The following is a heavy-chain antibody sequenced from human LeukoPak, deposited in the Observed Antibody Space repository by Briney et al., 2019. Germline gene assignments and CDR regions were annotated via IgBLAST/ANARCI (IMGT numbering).Heavy chain of an antibody. J-gene: IGHJ3*02. CDR3: ARGPRIAGAGLRWANRGAFDI. V-gene: IGHV4-34*01. Sequence: PSETLSLTCAVYGGSFSGYYWSWIRQPPGKGLEWIVEINHSGSTNYNPSLKSRVTISVDTSKNQFSLKLSSVTAADTAVYYCARGPRIAGAGLRWANRGAFDIWGQGTMVTVSS. CDR1: GGSFSGYY. CDR2: INHSGST. D-gene: IGHD6-19*01.